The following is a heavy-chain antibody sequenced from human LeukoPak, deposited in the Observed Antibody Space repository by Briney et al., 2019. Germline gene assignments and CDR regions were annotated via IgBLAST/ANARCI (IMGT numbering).Heavy chain of an antibody. Sequence: GGSLRLSCVVSGFTFSTYTMNWVRQAPGEGLEWVSYISDTSTLIYYAASVKGRFTISRDNAKNSLYLQMNSLRAEDTAMYYCARGTSRGSRYGFDSWGQGILVTVSS. CDR2: ISDTSTLI. J-gene: IGHJ5*01. D-gene: IGHD6-19*01. V-gene: IGHV3-48*01. CDR3: ARGTSRGSRYGFDS. CDR1: GFTFSTYT.